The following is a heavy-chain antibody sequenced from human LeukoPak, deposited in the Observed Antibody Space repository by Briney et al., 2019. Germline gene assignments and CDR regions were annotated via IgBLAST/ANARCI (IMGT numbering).Heavy chain of an antibody. V-gene: IGHV3-30*18. CDR1: GFTFSSYG. Sequence: PGGSLRLSCAASGFTFSSYGMHWVRQAPGKGLEWVAVVSYDGSNKYYADSVKGRFTISRDNSKNTLYLQTNSLRAEDTAVYYCAKDLERYCSSTSCYYPDYWGQGTLVTVSS. J-gene: IGHJ4*02. CDR3: AKDLERYCSSTSCYYPDY. CDR2: VSYDGSNK. D-gene: IGHD2-2*01.